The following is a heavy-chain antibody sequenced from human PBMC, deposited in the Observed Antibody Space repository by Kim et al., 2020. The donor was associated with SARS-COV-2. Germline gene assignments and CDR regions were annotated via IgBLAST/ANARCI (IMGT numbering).Heavy chain of an antibody. CDR2: ISGSGTTT. CDR3: AATAGRPHY. V-gene: IGHV3-11*01. CDR1: GFTFSDYY. J-gene: IGHJ4*02. D-gene: IGHD6-13*01. Sequence: GGSLRLSCAASGFTFSDYYMSWIRQAPGKGLEWLSYISGSGTTTYYADSVKARFTISRDNARNSLYLQMNSLIAEDTAVYYCAATAGRPHYWGQGTLVTV.